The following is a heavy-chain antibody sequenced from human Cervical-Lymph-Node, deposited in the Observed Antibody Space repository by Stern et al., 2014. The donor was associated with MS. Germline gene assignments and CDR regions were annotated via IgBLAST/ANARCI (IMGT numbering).Heavy chain of an antibody. J-gene: IGHJ1*01. D-gene: IGHD2/OR15-2a*01. Sequence: QVQLVQSGPGLVKPSQTLSLTCTVSGAPINSGGYYWSWIRQHPGKGLEWIGYTYYTESIYYNPSLKSRVTISKDTSKNQFSLKLNSVTAADTAVYYCASTSQEYFHHWGQGTLVTVSS. CDR1: GAPINSGGYY. CDR2: TYYTESI. CDR3: ASTSQEYFHH. V-gene: IGHV4-31*03.